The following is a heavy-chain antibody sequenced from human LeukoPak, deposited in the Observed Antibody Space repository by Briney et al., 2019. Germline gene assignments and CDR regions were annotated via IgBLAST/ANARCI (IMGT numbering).Heavy chain of an antibody. CDR3: ARSSSTSCYF. Sequence: GGSLRLSCAASGFTFTSYWMHWVRQAPGEGLVWVSRVISDGSYTSYADSVKGRFTISRDNAKNTLYLQMNSLRAEDTAVYYCARSSSTSCYFWGQGTLVTVSS. V-gene: IGHV3-74*01. D-gene: IGHD2-2*01. J-gene: IGHJ4*02. CDR2: VISDGSYT. CDR1: GFTFTSYW.